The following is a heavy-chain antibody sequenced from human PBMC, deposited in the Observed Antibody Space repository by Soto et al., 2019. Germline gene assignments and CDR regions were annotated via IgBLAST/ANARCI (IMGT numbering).Heavy chain of an antibody. CDR2: IYYSGST. V-gene: IGHV4-59*01. CDR1: GGSISSYY. CDR3: ARLKISDYGDLKAYYYGVDV. Sequence: PSETLSLTCTVSGGSISSYYWSWIRQPPGKGLEWIGYIYYSGSTNYNPSLKSRVTISVDTSKNQFSLKLSSVTAADTAIYYCARLKISDYGDLKAYYYGVDVWGQGTTVTVSS. D-gene: IGHD4-17*01. J-gene: IGHJ6*02.